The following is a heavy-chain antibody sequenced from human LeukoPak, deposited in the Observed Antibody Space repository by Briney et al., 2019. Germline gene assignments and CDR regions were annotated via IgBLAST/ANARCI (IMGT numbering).Heavy chain of an antibody. Sequence: GGSLRLSCAASGFTFSSYWMSWVRQAPGKGLEWVANIKQDGSEKYYVDSVKGRFTISRDNAKNSLYLQMNSLRAEDTAVYYCARVSWFGEKNMDYWGQGTLVTVSS. CDR3: ARVSWFGEKNMDY. J-gene: IGHJ4*02. CDR1: GFTFSSYW. V-gene: IGHV3-7*01. CDR2: IKQDGSEK. D-gene: IGHD3-10*01.